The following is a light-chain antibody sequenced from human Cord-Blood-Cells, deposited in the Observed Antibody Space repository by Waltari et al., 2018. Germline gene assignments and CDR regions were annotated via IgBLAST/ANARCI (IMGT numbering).Light chain of an antibody. V-gene: IGLV2-14*01. Sequence: QSALTQPASVSGSPGQSITISCTGTRRDVGGYNYFSWYQQNPGKAPKLMIYEVSNRPSGCSNRFSGSKSGNTASLTISGLQAEDEADYYCSSYTSSSTRVFGGGTKLTVL. CDR2: EVS. J-gene: IGLJ3*02. CDR1: RRDVGGYNY. CDR3: SSYTSSSTRV.